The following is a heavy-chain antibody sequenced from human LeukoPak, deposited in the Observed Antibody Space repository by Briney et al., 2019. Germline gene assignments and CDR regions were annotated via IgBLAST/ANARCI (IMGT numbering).Heavy chain of an antibody. Sequence: PSETLSLTCTVSGGSISSYYWSWIRQSPGKGLEWIGYIYYSGSTSYNPSLKSRVTISVDTSKNQFSLKLSSVSAADTAVYYCARDCSGGSCYTAWGQGTLVTVSS. CDR2: IYYSGST. V-gene: IGHV4-59*12. J-gene: IGHJ4*02. CDR1: GGSISSYY. CDR3: ARDCSGGSCYTA. D-gene: IGHD2-15*01.